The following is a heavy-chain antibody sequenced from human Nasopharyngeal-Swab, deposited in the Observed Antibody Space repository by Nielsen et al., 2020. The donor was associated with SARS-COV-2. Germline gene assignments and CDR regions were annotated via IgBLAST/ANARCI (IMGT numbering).Heavy chain of an antibody. CDR2: IHQDGSEK. Sequence: GESLKISCAAPGFTFSNYWMSWVRQTPGKGLEWVANIHQDGSEKTYVDSVKGRFTISRDNSKNSLYLQMNSLRAEDTAVYYCARDGLDYDFWSAYFMDVWGQGTTVTVSS. D-gene: IGHD3-3*01. J-gene: IGHJ6*02. V-gene: IGHV3-7*01. CDR1: GFTFSNYW. CDR3: ARDGLDYDFWSAYFMDV.